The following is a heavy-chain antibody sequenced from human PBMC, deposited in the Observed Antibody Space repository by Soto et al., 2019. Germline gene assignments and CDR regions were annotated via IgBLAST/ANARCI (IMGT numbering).Heavy chain of an antibody. CDR2: IWYDGSDT. J-gene: IGHJ4*02. D-gene: IGHD2-15*01. Sequence: SLTLSCAASGFTFSSYGMHWIRQAPGKGLEWVAVIWYDGSDTYYADSVKGLFTISRDNSKNTLYLQMNSLRAEDTAVYYCARDQGGGWGQGTLVTLSS. CDR3: ARDQGGG. CDR1: GFTFSSYG. V-gene: IGHV3-33*01.